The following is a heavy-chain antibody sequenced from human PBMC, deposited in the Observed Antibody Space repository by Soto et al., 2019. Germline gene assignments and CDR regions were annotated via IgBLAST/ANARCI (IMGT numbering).Heavy chain of an antibody. D-gene: IGHD3-10*01. CDR3: ARARHYYGSGSYYNIPPNYYYYYGMDV. Sequence: ASVKVSCKASGGTFSSYAISWVRQAPGQGLEWMGGIIPIFGTANYAQKFQGRLTITADESTGTAYMELSSLRSEDTAVYYCARARHYYGSGSYYNIPPNYYYYYGMDVWGQGTTVTVSS. CDR2: IIPIFGTA. J-gene: IGHJ6*02. V-gene: IGHV1-69*13. CDR1: GGTFSSYA.